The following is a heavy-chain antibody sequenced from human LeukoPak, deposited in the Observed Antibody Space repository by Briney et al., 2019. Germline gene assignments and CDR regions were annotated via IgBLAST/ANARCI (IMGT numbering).Heavy chain of an antibody. J-gene: IGHJ4*02. Sequence: GGSLRLSCAASGFTLSSHAMSWVRQAPGKGLEWVSAISGSGGSTYYADSVKGRFTMSRDNSKNTLYLQMNSLRAEDTAVYYCAKSGRAYGSGSYYNDYWGQGTLVTVSS. CDR3: AKSGRAYGSGSYYNDY. CDR2: ISGSGGST. V-gene: IGHV3-23*01. CDR1: GFTLSSHA. D-gene: IGHD3-10*01.